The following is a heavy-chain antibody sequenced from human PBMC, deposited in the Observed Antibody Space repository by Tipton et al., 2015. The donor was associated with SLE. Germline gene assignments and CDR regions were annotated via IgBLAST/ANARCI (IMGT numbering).Heavy chain of an antibody. Sequence: TLSLTCSVSGGSIISGGQYWSWIRQPAGKGLEWIGRISTTGSVNYNPSLKNRLNISTHTSKDEFSLKLSSVTAADTAVYFCARHTGASPFDSWGQGTLVTVSS. CDR1: GGSIISGGQY. J-gene: IGHJ4*02. D-gene: IGHD3-10*01. V-gene: IGHV4-61*02. CDR2: ISTTGSV. CDR3: ARHTGASPFDS.